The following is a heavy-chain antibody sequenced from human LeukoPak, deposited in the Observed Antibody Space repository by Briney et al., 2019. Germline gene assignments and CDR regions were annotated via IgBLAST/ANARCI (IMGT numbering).Heavy chain of an antibody. V-gene: IGHV3-48*03. CDR2: IAGSDTTT. Sequence: GGSLRLSRLASGFAFSAYEMNWVRQAPGKGLEWVSYIAGSDTTTYYADSVKGRFTIFRDNAKNSLYLQMNSLRAEETALYYCTTLGYHLDSCGEGALVTVS. J-gene: IGHJ4*02. CDR1: GFAFSAYE. D-gene: IGHD3-22*01. CDR3: TTLGYHLDS.